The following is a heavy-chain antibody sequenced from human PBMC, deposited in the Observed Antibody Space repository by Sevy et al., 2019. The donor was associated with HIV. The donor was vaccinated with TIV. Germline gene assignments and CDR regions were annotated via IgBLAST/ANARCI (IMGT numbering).Heavy chain of an antibody. Sequence: GGSLRLSCAVSGFTFNDYYVTWIRQAPGKGLEWVSHIGTDSTGTFIYYADSVKGRFTISRDNAKNSVHLQMNSLRADDTALYYCAGKTGGYYYDGSGFPPWDSWGQGTLVTVSS. V-gene: IGHV3-11*01. CDR2: IGTDSTGTFI. CDR1: GFTFNDYY. J-gene: IGHJ4*02. CDR3: AGKTGGYYYDGSGFPPWDS. D-gene: IGHD3-22*01.